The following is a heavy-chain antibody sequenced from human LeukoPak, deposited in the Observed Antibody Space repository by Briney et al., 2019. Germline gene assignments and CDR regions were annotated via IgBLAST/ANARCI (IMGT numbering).Heavy chain of an antibody. Sequence: PGGSLRLSCVASGFTFSNYAMSWVRQAPGMGLEWVSALSGSGTKTYYADSVQGRFTISRDNSKSTLCLQMNSLRAEDTAVYYCAKQLGYCSDGSCYFPYWGQGTLVTVSS. CDR2: LSGSGTKT. D-gene: IGHD2-15*01. CDR3: AKQLGYCSDGSCYFPY. J-gene: IGHJ4*02. CDR1: GFTFSNYA. V-gene: IGHV3-23*01.